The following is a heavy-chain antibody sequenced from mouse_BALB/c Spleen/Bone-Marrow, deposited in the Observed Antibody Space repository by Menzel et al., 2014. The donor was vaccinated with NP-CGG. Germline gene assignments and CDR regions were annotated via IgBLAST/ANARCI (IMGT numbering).Heavy chain of an antibody. J-gene: IGHJ3*01. Sequence: VVESGGGLVKSGGSLKLSCAASGFTFNNYGMSWVRQTPEKRLEWVATISGGGSYTFYPDSVKGRFTISRDNAKNDLYLQLSSLRSEDTALYYCARHAYYDQTEVSFVYWGQGTLVTVSA. D-gene: IGHD2-4*01. V-gene: IGHV5-9-2*01. CDR2: ISGGGSYT. CDR1: GFTFNNYG. CDR3: ARHAYYDQTEVSFVY.